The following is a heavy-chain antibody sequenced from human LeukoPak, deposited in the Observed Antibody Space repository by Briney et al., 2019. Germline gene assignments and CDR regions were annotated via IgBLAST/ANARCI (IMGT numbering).Heavy chain of an antibody. J-gene: IGHJ4*02. CDR3: ANYYDGSGYPYYFDY. Sequence: GESLKISCKGSGYSFTSYWIGWVRQMPGKGLEWMGIIYPGDSDTRYSPSFQGQVTISADKSISTAYLQWSSLKASDTAMYYCANYYDGSGYPYYFDYWGQGTLVTVSS. V-gene: IGHV5-51*01. D-gene: IGHD3-22*01. CDR2: IYPGDSDT. CDR1: GYSFTSYW.